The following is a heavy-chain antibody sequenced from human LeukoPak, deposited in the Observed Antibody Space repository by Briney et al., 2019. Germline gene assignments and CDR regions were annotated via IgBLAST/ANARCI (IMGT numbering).Heavy chain of an antibody. CDR1: GYTFTAYF. D-gene: IGHD1-26*01. V-gene: IGHV1-2*02. CDR3: ARVDGGAASLLDY. Sequence: ASVKVSCKPSGYTFTAYFIHWVRQAPGQGREWMGWINPGSGGTDYAQKFQGRVTMTRDTSISTAYMELSGLRSDDTAVYFCARVDGGAASLLDYWGQGTLVTVSS. J-gene: IGHJ4*02. CDR2: INPGSGGT.